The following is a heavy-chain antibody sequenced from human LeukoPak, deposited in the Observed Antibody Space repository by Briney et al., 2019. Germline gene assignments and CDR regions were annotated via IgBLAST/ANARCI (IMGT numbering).Heavy chain of an antibody. J-gene: IGHJ3*02. V-gene: IGHV3-21*01. CDR2: ISSSSNYK. D-gene: IGHD1-14*01. CDR3: ARGGKPRAFDI. Sequence: GGSLRLSCAASAFTFSTYSMNWVRQAPGKGLEWVSSISSSSNYKYYADSVKGRFTISRDNAKNSLYLQMNSLRAEDTAVYYCARGGKPRAFDIWGQGTMVTVSS. CDR1: AFTFSTYS.